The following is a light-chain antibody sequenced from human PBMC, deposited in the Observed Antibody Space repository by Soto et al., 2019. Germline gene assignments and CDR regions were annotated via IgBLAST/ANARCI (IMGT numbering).Light chain of an antibody. CDR3: QQYDNWPQT. CDR2: GAS. V-gene: IGKV3-15*01. Sequence: EIVMTQSPATLSVSPGERATLSCRASQSGSSDLAWYQHKPGQAPRLLIYGASTRATGIPARFSGRGSGTEFTLTISSLQSVDFAVYYCQQYDNWPQTFGQGTKVDI. J-gene: IGKJ1*01. CDR1: QSGSSD.